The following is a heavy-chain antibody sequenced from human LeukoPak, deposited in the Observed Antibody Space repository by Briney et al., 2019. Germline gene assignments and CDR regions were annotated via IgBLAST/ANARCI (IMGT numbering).Heavy chain of an antibody. V-gene: IGHV3-23*01. J-gene: IGHJ6*02. Sequence: GGSLRLSCAASGFTFSSYAMSWVRQAPGKGLEWVSAISGSGGSTYYADSVKGRFTISRGNSKNTLYLQMNSLRAEDTAVYYCAKFNTEYGDFIYYYGMDVWGQGTTVTVSS. D-gene: IGHD4-17*01. CDR2: ISGSGGST. CDR1: GFTFSSYA. CDR3: AKFNTEYGDFIYYYGMDV.